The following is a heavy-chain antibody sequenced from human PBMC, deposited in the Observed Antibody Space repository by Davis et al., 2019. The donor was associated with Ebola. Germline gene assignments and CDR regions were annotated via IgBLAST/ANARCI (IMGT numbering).Heavy chain of an antibody. CDR3: ARVLSYCSGGSCPGGSDH. D-gene: IGHD2-15*01. CDR2: INTDGSRT. V-gene: IGHV3-74*01. CDR1: GFTFSSYW. Sequence: GESLKISCAASGFTFSSYWIHWVRQAPGKGLVWVSRINTDGSRTRDADSVKGRFTISRDNAKNTLYLQLNSLRAEDTAVYYCARVLSYCSGGSCPGGSDHWGQGTLVTVSS. J-gene: IGHJ4*02.